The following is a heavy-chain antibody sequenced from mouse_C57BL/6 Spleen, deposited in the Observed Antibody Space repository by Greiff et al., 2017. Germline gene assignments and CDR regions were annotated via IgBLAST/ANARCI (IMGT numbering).Heavy chain of an antibody. J-gene: IGHJ3*01. D-gene: IGHD2-12*01. CDR3: AREGIYYSDWFAY. CDR1: GYTFTSYW. CDR2: IYPGSGST. Sequence: QVQLQQPGAELVKPGASVKMSCKASGYTFTSYWITWVKQRPGQGLEWIGDIYPGSGSTNYNEKFKSKATLTVDTSSSTAYMQLSSLTSEDSAVYYCAREGIYYSDWFAYWGQGTLVTVSA. V-gene: IGHV1-55*01.